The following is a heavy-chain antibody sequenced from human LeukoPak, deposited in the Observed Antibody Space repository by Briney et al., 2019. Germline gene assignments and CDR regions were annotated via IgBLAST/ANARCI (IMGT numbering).Heavy chain of an antibody. V-gene: IGHV1-2*02. Sequence: ASVKVSCKASGYIFTTYFIHWVRQAPGQGLEWMGWINPNIGDTNYVQTFQGRVTMTRDTSISTAYMELTRLRSDDTAVYYCAREGGYDILTGYQDYWGQGTLGTVSS. CDR1: GYIFTTYF. J-gene: IGHJ4*02. D-gene: IGHD3-9*01. CDR3: AREGGYDILTGYQDY. CDR2: INPNIGDT.